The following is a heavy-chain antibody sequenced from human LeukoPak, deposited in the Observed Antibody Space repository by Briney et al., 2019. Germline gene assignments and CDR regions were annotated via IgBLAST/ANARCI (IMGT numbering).Heavy chain of an antibody. CDR2: IKQDGSEK. J-gene: IGHJ5*02. Sequence: GGSPRLSCAASGLTFSDSWMNWVRQAPGKGLEWVANIKQDGSEKNYVDSVKGRVTISRDNSKNTLYLQMNSLRAEDTAVYYCAKAPPGKFDPWGQGTLVTVSS. D-gene: IGHD3-10*01. CDR3: AKAPPGKFDP. CDR1: GLTFSDSW. V-gene: IGHV3-7*03.